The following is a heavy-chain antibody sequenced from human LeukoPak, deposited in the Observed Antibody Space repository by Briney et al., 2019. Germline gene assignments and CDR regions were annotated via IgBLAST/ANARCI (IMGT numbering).Heavy chain of an antibody. Sequence: SETLSLTCAVYGGSFSGYYWSWIRQPPGKGMEWIGEINHSGSTNYNPSLKSRVTISVDTSKNQFSLKLSSVTAADTAVYYWARATYDMDVWGKGTTVTVSS. V-gene: IGHV4-34*01. J-gene: IGHJ6*03. CDR1: GGSFSGYY. CDR2: INHSGST. CDR3: ARATYDMDV.